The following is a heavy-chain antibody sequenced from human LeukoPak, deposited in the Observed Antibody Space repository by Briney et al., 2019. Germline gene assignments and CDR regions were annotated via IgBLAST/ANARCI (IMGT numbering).Heavy chain of an antibody. D-gene: IGHD5-24*01. CDR3: AKASRDGYNSLGDY. CDR2: MSGSGTTT. V-gene: IGHV3-23*01. J-gene: IGHJ4*02. CDR1: GFTFSSYA. Sequence: GGSLRLSCAASGFTFSSYAMTWVRQAPGKGLEWVAAMSGSGTTTYSADSAKGRFTISRDNSKNTLYLQMNSLRAEDTAVYYCAKASRDGYNSLGDYWGQGTLVTVSS.